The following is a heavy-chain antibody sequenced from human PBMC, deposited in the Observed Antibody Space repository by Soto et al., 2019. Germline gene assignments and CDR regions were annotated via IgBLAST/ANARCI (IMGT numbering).Heavy chain of an antibody. J-gene: IGHJ6*02. D-gene: IGHD3-16*01. V-gene: IGHV3-30-3*01. CDR3: ARPWGGSYYGMDV. CDR2: ISYDGSNK. Sequence: CAASGFTFSSYAMHWVRQAPGKGLEWVAVISYDGSNKYYADSVKGRFTISRDNSKNTLYLQMNSLRAEDTAVYYCARPWGGSYYGMDVWGQGTTVTVSS. CDR1: GFTFSSYA.